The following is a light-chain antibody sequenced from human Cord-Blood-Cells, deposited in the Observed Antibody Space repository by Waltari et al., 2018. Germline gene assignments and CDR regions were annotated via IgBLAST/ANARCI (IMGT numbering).Light chain of an antibody. CDR1: SSDVGSYNL. Sequence: QSALTQPASVSGSPGQSNTISCTGTSSDVGSYNLVAWYQQPPGKAPKLMIYEGSKRPSGVSHRFSGSKSGNTASPTISGLHAADEADYYCCSYAGSSTFELFGGGTKLTVL. V-gene: IGLV2-23*03. CDR2: EGS. CDR3: CSYAGSSTFEL. J-gene: IGLJ2*01.